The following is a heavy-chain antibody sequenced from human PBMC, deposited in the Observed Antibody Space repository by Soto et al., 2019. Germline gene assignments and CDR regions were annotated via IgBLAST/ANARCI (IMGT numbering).Heavy chain of an antibody. J-gene: IGHJ4*02. V-gene: IGHV3-74*01. D-gene: IGHD6-13*01. Sequence: EVQLVESGGGLVQPGGSLRLSCAASGFTFSSYWMHWVRQAPGKGLVWVSRVNPDGSDTSYADSVKGRFTISRDNAKNTLYLQMNSLRAEDTAVYDCARVAVGSYYFDYWGQGTLLTVSS. CDR2: VNPDGSDT. CDR1: GFTFSSYW. CDR3: ARVAVGSYYFDY.